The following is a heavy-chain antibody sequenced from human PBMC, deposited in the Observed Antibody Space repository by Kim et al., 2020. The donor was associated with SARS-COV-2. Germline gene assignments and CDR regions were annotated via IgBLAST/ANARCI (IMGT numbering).Heavy chain of an antibody. J-gene: IGHJ5*02. V-gene: IGHV1-24*01. CDR3: ATAAPVGVTAWWFDP. CDR2: FDPEDGET. CDR1: GYTLTELS. Sequence: ASVKVSCKVSGYTLTELSMHWVRQAPGKGLEWMGGFDPEDGETIYAQKFQGRVTMTEDTSTDTAYMELSSLRSEDTAVYYCATAAPVGVTAWWFDPWGQGTLVTVSS. D-gene: IGHD1-26*01.